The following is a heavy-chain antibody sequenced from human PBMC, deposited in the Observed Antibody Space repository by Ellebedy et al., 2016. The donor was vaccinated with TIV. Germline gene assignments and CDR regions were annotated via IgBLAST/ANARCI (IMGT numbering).Heavy chain of an antibody. Sequence: GESLKISCAASGFTFRSYWMAWVRQAPGKGLGWVANIYQDGSEKFYEDSVKGRFTISRDNAKNSLFLQMNSLRVEDTAVYFCARRGSYGDYAVQVNNWFDAWGQGTLVTVSS. J-gene: IGHJ5*02. CDR2: IYQDGSEK. D-gene: IGHD4-17*01. CDR3: ARRGSYGDYAVQVNNWFDA. CDR1: GFTFRSYW. V-gene: IGHV3-7*01.